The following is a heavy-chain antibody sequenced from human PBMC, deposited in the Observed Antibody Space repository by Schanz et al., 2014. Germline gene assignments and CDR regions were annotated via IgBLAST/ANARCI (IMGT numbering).Heavy chain of an antibody. CDR1: GYTFNNHG. Sequence: QVQLVQSGGEVKKPGASATVSCKASGYTFNNHGISWVRQAPGQGLEWMVWISVYHGHTNYAEKVHGRVTMTTDTSTSTAYMELRSLISDDTAVYYCVRDGGWAFGDYHGMDVWGQGTSVTVSS. V-gene: IGHV1-18*01. CDR3: VRDGGWAFGDYHGMDV. J-gene: IGHJ6*02. D-gene: IGHD3-10*01. CDR2: ISVYHGHT.